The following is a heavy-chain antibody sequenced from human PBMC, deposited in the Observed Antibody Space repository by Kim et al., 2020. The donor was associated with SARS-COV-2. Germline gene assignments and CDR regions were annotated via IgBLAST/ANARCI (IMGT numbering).Heavy chain of an antibody. CDR1: GFTFSSYS. V-gene: IGHV3-21*01. Sequence: GGSLRLSCAASGFTFSSYSMNWVRQAPGKGLEWVSSISSSSSYIYYADSVKGRFTISRDNAKNSLYLQMNSLRAEDTAVYYCARDIGVGYCSSTSCPYYYYYGVDVWGQGTTVTVSS. CDR3: ARDIGVGYCSSTSCPYYYYYGVDV. D-gene: IGHD2-2*01. J-gene: IGHJ6*02. CDR2: ISSSSSYI.